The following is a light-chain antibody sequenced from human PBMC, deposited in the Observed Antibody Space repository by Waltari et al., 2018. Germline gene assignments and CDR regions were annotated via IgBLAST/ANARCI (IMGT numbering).Light chain of an antibody. CDR1: QSVLYNSNNKNY. CDR2: WAS. V-gene: IGKV4-1*01. CDR3: QQYYGAPYS. Sequence: DIVMTQSPDSLAVSLAERATINCNSSQSVLYNSNNKNYLAWYQQKPGQPPKLLIYWASTRESGVPDRFSGSGSGTDFTLTISSLQAEDVAVYYCQQYYGAPYSFGQGTKLEIK. J-gene: IGKJ2*03.